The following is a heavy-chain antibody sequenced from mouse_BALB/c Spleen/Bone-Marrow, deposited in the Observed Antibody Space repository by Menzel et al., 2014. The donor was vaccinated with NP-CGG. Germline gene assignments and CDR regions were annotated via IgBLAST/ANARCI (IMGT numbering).Heavy chain of an antibody. CDR3: ARLSYYGRFAY. D-gene: IGHD1-1*01. J-gene: IGHJ3*01. CDR1: GFDFNRYW. Sequence: EVKLLESGGGLVQPGGSLKLSCAASGFDFNRYWMSWVRQAPGKGLKWIGEINPDSSTINYTPSLKDKFIISRDNAKNTLYLQMSTVRSEDTALYYCARLSYYGRFAYWGQGTLVTVSA. CDR2: INPDSSTI. V-gene: IGHV4-1*02.